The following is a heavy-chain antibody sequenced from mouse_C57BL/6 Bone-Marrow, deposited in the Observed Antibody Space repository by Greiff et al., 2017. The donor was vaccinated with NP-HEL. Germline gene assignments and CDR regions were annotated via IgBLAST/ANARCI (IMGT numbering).Heavy chain of an antibody. J-gene: IGHJ1*03. CDR2: IDPSDSYT. Sequence: QVQLQQPGAELVMPGASVKLSCKASGYTFTSYWMHWVKQRPGQGLEWIGEIDPSDSYTNYNQKFKGKSTLTVDKSSSTAYMQLSSLTSEDSAVYYCAREEDYGNYVAYWYFDVWGTGTTVTVSS. V-gene: IGHV1-69*01. CDR1: GYTFTSYW. D-gene: IGHD2-1*01. CDR3: AREEDYGNYVAYWYFDV.